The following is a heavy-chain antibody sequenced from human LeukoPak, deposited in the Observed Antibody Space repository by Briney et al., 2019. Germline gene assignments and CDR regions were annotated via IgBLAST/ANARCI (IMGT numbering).Heavy chain of an antibody. V-gene: IGHV4-59*01. J-gene: IGHJ6*03. CDR3: ARARAPSGLWSGPPYYYMDV. CDR2: IYYSGST. CDR1: GGSLSGYY. D-gene: IGHD3-3*01. Sequence: SETLSLTCAVYGGSLSGYYWSWIRQPPGKGLEWIGYIYYSGSTNYNPSLKSRVTISVDTSKNQFSLKLSSVTAADTAVYYCARARAPSGLWSGPPYYYMDVWGKGTTVTVSS.